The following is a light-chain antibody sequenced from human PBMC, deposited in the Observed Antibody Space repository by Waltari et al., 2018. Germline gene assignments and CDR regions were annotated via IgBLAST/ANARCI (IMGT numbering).Light chain of an antibody. CDR2: DVN. Sequence: QSALTQPASVSGSPGQSITLSCTGTSSDVGGFKFVSWYQQHPGKVPKLIIYDVNYRPSGVSNRFSGSKSGNAASLTISGLQAEDEADYYCTSYTTTSTLGVFGGGTKLTVL. V-gene: IGLV2-14*03. CDR3: TSYTTTSTLGV. CDR1: SSDVGGFKF. J-gene: IGLJ2*01.